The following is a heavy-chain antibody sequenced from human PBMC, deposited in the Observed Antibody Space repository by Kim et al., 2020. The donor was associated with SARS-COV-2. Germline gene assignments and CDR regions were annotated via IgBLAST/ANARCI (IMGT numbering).Heavy chain of an antibody. CDR2: IYYSGTT. D-gene: IGHD3-10*01. J-gene: IGHJ2*01. Sequence: SETLSLTCTVSGGSVLSGSHYWNWIRQPPGKGLEWIGYIYYSGTTNSNPSFKSRLTISVDTSKKQFSLKLRSVTAADTAVYYCARGSRISILRGLTGYWYFDLWGRGTLVTVSS. CDR3: ARGSRISILRGLTGYWYFDL. V-gene: IGHV4-61*01. CDR1: GGSVLSGSHY.